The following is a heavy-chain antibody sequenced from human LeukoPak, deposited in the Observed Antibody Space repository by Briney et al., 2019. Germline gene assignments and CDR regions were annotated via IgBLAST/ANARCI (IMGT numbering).Heavy chain of an antibody. CDR2: ISGSSSHV. Sequence: GGSLRLSCAASGFTFSRYDMNWVRLAPGKGLEWVSSISGSSSHVWYADSVKGRFTSSRDNAKNSLYLQMSSLRVEDTAVYYCARDQYYSDSSGYPYDIWGQGTMVTVSS. D-gene: IGHD3-22*01. J-gene: IGHJ3*02. CDR3: ARDQYYSDSSGYPYDI. CDR1: GFTFSRYD. V-gene: IGHV3-21*01.